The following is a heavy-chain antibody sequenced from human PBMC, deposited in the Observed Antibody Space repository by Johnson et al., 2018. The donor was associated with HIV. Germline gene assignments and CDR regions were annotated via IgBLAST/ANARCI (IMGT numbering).Heavy chain of an antibody. CDR2: INSKTDGGTT. CDR1: GFTFSNAW. V-gene: IGHV3-15*01. Sequence: VQLVESGGGLVQPGGSLRLSCAASGFTFSNAWMSWVRQAPGKGLEWVGRINSKTDGGTTDYAAPVKDRFTISRDDSKNTLYLQMNSLKTEDTAVYYCTTDKQLWLTVDIWGQGTMVTVSS. J-gene: IGHJ3*02. CDR3: TTDKQLWLTVDI. D-gene: IGHD5-18*01.